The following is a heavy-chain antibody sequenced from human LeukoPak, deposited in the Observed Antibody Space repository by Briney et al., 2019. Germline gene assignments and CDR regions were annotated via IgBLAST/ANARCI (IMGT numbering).Heavy chain of an antibody. CDR1: GGSISSSSYY. CDR2: IYYSGST. CDR3: ASGIAAAGYYFDY. D-gene: IGHD6-13*01. J-gene: IGHJ4*02. V-gene: IGHV4-39*01. Sequence: PSETLSLTCTVSGGSISSSSYYWGWIRQPPGKGLEWIGSIYYSGSTYYNPSLKRRVTISVDTSKNQFSLKLSSVTAADTAVYYCASGIAAAGYYFDYWGQGTLVTVSS.